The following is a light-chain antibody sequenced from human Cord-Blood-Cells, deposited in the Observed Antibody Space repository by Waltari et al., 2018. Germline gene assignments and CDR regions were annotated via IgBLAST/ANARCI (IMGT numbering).Light chain of an antibody. CDR2: GKN. Sequence: SVLTQPPSVSVALGQTVRITCQGDSLRSYYASWYQQKPGQAPVLVIYGKNNRPSGIPDRFSGSSSGNTASLTITGAQAEDEADYYCNSRDSSGNHLVFGGGTKLTVL. CDR1: SLRSYY. V-gene: IGLV3-19*01. J-gene: IGLJ3*02. CDR3: NSRDSSGNHLV.